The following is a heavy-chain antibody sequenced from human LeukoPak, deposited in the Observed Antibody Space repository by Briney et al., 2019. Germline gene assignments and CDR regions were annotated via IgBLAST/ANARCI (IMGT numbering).Heavy chain of an antibody. CDR2: TSGSGHNT. V-gene: IGHV3-23*01. CDR1: GFTFANYA. J-gene: IGHJ3*02. D-gene: IGHD4-17*01. CDR3: AKDPNGDYVGAFDM. Sequence: GGSLRLSCAASGFTFANYAIAWIRQAPGKGLEWVSSTSGSGHNTYYADSVQGRFTISRDNSKNTLFLQMNSLRADDTAVYHCAKDPNGDYVGAFDMWGQGTMVTVSS.